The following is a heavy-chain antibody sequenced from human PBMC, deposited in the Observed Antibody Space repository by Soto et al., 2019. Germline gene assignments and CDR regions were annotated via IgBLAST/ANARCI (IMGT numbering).Heavy chain of an antibody. D-gene: IGHD2-21*02. CDR3: ARDLWGYCGTDCYPLDV. Sequence: GGSLRLSCAASGFTFSSHWMSWVRQAPGKGLEWVANIKQDGSKTYYADSVKGRFTISRDNAKNTLYLQMNSLRAEDTALYYCARDLWGYCGTDCYPLDVWGQGTTVTVSS. CDR1: GFTFSSHW. V-gene: IGHV3-7*03. CDR2: IKQDGSKT. J-gene: IGHJ6*02.